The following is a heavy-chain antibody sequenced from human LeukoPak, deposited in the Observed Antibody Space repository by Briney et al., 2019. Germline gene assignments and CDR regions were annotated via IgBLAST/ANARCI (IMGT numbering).Heavy chain of an antibody. J-gene: IGHJ1*01. Sequence: PSETLSLTCAVYGGSFSGYYWSWIRQPPGKGLEWIGEINHSGSTNYNPSLKSRVTISVDTSKNQFSLKLSSVTAADTAVYYCARNRIAAAGTPRYFQHWGQGTLVTVSS. CDR2: INHSGST. D-gene: IGHD6-13*01. V-gene: IGHV4-34*01. CDR1: GGSFSGYY. CDR3: ARNRIAAAGTPRYFQH.